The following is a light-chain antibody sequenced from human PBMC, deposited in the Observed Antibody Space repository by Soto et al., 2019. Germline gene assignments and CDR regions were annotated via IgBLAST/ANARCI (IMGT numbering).Light chain of an antibody. Sequence: EVVLTQSPGTLSLSPCERAALSSSASQSVTSNYLAWYQQKPGQAPRLLIYGASSRATGIPDRFSGSGSGTDFTLTISRLESEDFAVYYCQHYGTSRITFGQGTRLEIK. CDR2: GAS. V-gene: IGKV3-20*01. CDR1: QSVTSNY. J-gene: IGKJ5*01. CDR3: QHYGTSRIT.